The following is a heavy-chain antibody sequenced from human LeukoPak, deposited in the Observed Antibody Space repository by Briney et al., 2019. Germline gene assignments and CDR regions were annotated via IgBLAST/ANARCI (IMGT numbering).Heavy chain of an antibody. D-gene: IGHD3-3*01. Sequence: GASVKVSCKASGYTFTSCDINWVRQATGQGLEWMGWMNPNSGNTGYAQKFQGRVTMTRNTSISTAYMELSSLRSEDTAVYYCARGLNFRSYYDFWSGYYLYYFDYWGQGTLATVSS. CDR3: ARGLNFRSYYDFWSGYYLYYFDY. CDR1: GYTFTSCD. J-gene: IGHJ4*02. V-gene: IGHV1-8*01. CDR2: MNPNSGNT.